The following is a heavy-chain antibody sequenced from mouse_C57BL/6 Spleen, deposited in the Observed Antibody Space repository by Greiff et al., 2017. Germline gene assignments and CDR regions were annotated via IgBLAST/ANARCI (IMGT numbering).Heavy chain of an antibody. V-gene: IGHV1-61*01. Sequence: QVQLQQPGAELVRPGSSVKLSCKASGYTFTSYWMDWVKQRPGQGLEWIGNIYPSDSETHYNQKFKDKATLTVDKSSSTAYMQLRSLTSEDSAVYYGARRVGPAWCAYWGQGTLVTVSA. J-gene: IGHJ3*01. CDR1: GYTFTSYW. CDR2: IYPSDSET. CDR3: ARRVGPAWCAY.